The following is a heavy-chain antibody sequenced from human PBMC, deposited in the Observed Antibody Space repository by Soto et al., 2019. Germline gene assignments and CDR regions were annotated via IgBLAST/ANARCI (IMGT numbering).Heavy chain of an antibody. Sequence: PGGSLRLSCAASGFTFSSYAMHWVRQAPGTGLEWVAVISYDGSNKYYADSVKGRFTISRDNSKNTLYLQMNSLRAEDTAVYYCARKPITDFWSGYPFGMDVWGQGTTVTVS. J-gene: IGHJ6*02. CDR2: ISYDGSNK. D-gene: IGHD3-3*01. CDR3: ARKPITDFWSGYPFGMDV. V-gene: IGHV3-30-3*01. CDR1: GFTFSSYA.